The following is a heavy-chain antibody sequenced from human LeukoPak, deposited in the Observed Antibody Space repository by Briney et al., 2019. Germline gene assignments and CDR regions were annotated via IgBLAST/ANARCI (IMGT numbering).Heavy chain of an antibody. V-gene: IGHV4-39*01. CDR1: GGSISSSSYY. J-gene: IGHJ4*02. CDR2: IYYSGST. CDR3: ARHHLVLRFLEWLLAPDFDY. Sequence: SETLSLTCTVSGGSISSSSYYWGWIRQPPGKGLEWIGSIYYSGSTYYNPSLKSRVTISVDTSKNQFSLKLSSVTAADTAVYYCARHHLVLRFLEWLLAPDFDYWGQGTLVTVSS. D-gene: IGHD3-3*01.